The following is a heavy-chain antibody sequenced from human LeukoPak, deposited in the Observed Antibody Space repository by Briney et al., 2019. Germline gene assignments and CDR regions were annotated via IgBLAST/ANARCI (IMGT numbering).Heavy chain of an antibody. Sequence: GGSLRLSCAASGFTFSSYSMNWVRQAPGKGLEWVSSISSCSSYIYYEDSVKGRFTSHRDNAQNSLYLQMNSLRPEDTAVYYCSRSRRHQGSSRPFDYWGQGTLVTVSS. V-gene: IGHV3-21*01. D-gene: IGHD1-26*01. CDR3: SRSRRHQGSSRPFDY. CDR2: ISSCSSYI. CDR1: GFTFSSYS. J-gene: IGHJ4*02.